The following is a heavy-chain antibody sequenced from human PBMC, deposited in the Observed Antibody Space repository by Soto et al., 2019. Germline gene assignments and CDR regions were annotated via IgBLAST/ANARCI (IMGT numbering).Heavy chain of an antibody. CDR3: AREKDCDILTVYKRAGGLDY. D-gene: IGHD3-9*01. V-gene: IGHV1-2*02. CDR2: INPNTGAT. J-gene: IGHJ4*02. CDR1: GYSFTGYF. Sequence: ASVKVSCKASGYSFTGYFVHWVRQAPGPGLEWMGWINPNTGATKYAQKFQGRVTMTRDTSITTAYMELSRLRSDDTAVYYCAREKDCDILTVYKRAGGLDYWGQGTQVTVSS.